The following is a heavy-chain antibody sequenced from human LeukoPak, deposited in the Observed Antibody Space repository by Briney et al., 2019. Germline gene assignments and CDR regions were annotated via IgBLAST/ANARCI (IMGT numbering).Heavy chain of an antibody. Sequence: PSETLSLTCAVYGGSFSGYYWSWIRQPPGKGLEWIGEINHSGSTNYNPSLKSRVTISVDTSKNQFSLKLSSVTAADTAVYYCARCPPTYYDFWSGYYSDAFDIWGQGTMVTVSS. CDR1: GGSFSGYY. V-gene: IGHV4-34*01. CDR2: INHSGST. D-gene: IGHD3-3*01. J-gene: IGHJ3*02. CDR3: ARCPPTYYDFWSGYYSDAFDI.